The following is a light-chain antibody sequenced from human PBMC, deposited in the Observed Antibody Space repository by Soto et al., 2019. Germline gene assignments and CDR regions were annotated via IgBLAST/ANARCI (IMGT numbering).Light chain of an antibody. CDR1: QSLVHNNGNTY. CDR2: QVS. CDR3: MQGTHGPHT. J-gene: IGKJ2*01. Sequence: DVVMTQSPLSLPVTLGQPASISCRSSQSLVHNNGNTYLAWFQQRPGQSPRRLIYQVSNRDSGVPDRVSGSGSGSDFTLKISRVEAEDFGVYHCMQGTHGPHTFGQGTKLEIK. V-gene: IGKV2-30*02.